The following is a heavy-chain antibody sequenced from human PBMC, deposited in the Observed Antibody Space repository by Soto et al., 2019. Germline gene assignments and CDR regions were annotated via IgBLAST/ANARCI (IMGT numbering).Heavy chain of an antibody. Sequence: SVKVSCKASGGTFISYAISWVRQAPGQGLEWMGGIIPIFGTANYAQKFQGRVTITADESTSTAYMELSSLRSEDTAVYYCAREGSSSAYYYYYGMDVWGQGTTVTVSS. CDR1: GGTFISYA. J-gene: IGHJ6*02. CDR3: AREGSSSAYYYYYGMDV. V-gene: IGHV1-69*13. D-gene: IGHD6-13*01. CDR2: IIPIFGTA.